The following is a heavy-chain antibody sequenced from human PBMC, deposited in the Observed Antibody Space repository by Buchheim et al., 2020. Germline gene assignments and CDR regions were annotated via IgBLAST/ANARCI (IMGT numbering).Heavy chain of an antibody. CDR1: GGSISRYY. J-gene: IGHJ4*02. CDR3: ARHYGSGTYPLDY. Sequence: QVQLQESGPGLVKPSETLSLICTVSGGSISRYYWSWVRQPPGKGLEWIGWIYYTGSTTYNPSLKSRFTMSVDTSKNQFSLKLSSVSAADTAVYYCARHYGSGTYPLDYWGQGTL. D-gene: IGHD3-10*01. V-gene: IGHV4-59*01. CDR2: IYYTGST.